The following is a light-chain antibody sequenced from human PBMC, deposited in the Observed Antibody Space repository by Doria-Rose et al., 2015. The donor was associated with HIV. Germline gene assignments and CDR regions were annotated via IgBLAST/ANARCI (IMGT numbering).Light chain of an antibody. CDR3: PQYGTSWT. CDR1: QSFSSTY. CDR2: DGS. J-gene: IGKJ1*01. V-gene: IGKV3-20*01. Sequence: EIVLTQSPGTLSLSPGERATLSCRASQSFSSTYLAWYQQEPGQAPSLLIYDGSSRATGIPDRFSASGSGTDFTLTINRLEPEDFALYYCPQYGTSWTFGQGTKVEI.